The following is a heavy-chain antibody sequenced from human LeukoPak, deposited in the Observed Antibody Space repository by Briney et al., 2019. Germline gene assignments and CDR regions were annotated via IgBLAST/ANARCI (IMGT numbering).Heavy chain of an antibody. CDR2: IKQDGSEK. Sequence: GGSLRLSCAASGFTFSSYEMNWVRQAPGKGLEWVANIKQDGSEKYYVDSVKGRFTISRDNAKNSLFLQMNSLRADDTAVYYCARDQPGHLFDYWGQGTLVTVSS. V-gene: IGHV3-7*01. J-gene: IGHJ4*02. CDR1: GFTFSSYE. CDR3: ARDQPGHLFDY.